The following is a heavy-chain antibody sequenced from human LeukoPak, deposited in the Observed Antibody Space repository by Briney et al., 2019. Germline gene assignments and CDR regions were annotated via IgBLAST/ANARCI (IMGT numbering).Heavy chain of an antibody. V-gene: IGHV4-34*01. Sequence: PSETLSLTCAVYGGSFSGYYWSWIRQPPGKGLEWIGEINHSGSTNYNPSLKSRVTISVDTSKNQFSLKLSSVTAADTAVYYCARAVEGDYYYDSSGYYPYYFDYWGQGTLVTVSS. CDR3: ARAVEGDYYYDSSGYYPYYFDY. CDR2: INHSGST. D-gene: IGHD3-22*01. J-gene: IGHJ4*02. CDR1: GGSFSGYY.